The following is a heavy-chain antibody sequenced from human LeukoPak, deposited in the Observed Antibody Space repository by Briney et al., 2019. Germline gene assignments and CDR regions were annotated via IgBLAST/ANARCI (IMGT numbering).Heavy chain of an antibody. CDR2: IYYSGST. Sequence: PSETLSLTCTVSGGSISSSSYYWGWIRQPPGKGLEWIVSIYYSGSTYYNPSLKSPVTISVDTSKNQFSLKLSSVTAADTAVYYCARLGGYYDSSGYLVYWGQGTLVTVSS. CDR1: GGSISSSSYY. J-gene: IGHJ4*02. CDR3: ARLGGYYDSSGYLVY. D-gene: IGHD3-22*01. V-gene: IGHV4-39*01.